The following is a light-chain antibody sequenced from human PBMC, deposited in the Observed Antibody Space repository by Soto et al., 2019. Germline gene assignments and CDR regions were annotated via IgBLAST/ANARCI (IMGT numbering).Light chain of an antibody. J-gene: IGKJ2*01. CDR1: QRIGNY. CDR3: QQSNTTPYT. V-gene: IGKV1-39*01. CDR2: AAS. Sequence: DIQMTQSPSSLSASVGDRVTITCRAGQRIGNYLNWYQQRPGKAPKVLIYAASTLLSGVPSRFSGTGSGTDFTLTISSLQPEDSATYFCQQSNTTPYTFGQGTRLEIK.